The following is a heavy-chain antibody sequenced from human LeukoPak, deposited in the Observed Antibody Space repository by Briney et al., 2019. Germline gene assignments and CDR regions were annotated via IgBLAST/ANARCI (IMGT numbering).Heavy chain of an antibody. D-gene: IGHD6-19*01. J-gene: IGHJ4*02. CDR3: AKDRRAGDQPRALFDY. Sequence: GGSLRLSCAASGFTFSSYSMNWVRQAPGKGLEWVAVISYDGSNKYYADSVKGRFTISRDNSKNTLYLQMNSLRAEDTAVYYCAKDRRAGDQPRALFDYWGQGTLVTVSS. CDR1: GFTFSSYS. CDR2: ISYDGSNK. V-gene: IGHV3-30*18.